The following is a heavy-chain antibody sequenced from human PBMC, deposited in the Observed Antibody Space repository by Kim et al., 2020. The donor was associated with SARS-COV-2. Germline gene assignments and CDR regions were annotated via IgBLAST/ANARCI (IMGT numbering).Heavy chain of an antibody. Sequence: GGSLRLSCAASGFTFSSYGMHWVRQAPGKGLEWVAVISYDGSNKYYADSVKGRFTISRDNSKNTLYLQMNSLRAEDTAVYYCAKDNTGTDTLLGYFWGQG. J-gene: IGHJ4*02. V-gene: IGHV3-30*18. CDR2: ISYDGSNK. CDR3: AKDNTGTDTLLGYF. CDR1: GFTFSSYG. D-gene: IGHD5-18*01.